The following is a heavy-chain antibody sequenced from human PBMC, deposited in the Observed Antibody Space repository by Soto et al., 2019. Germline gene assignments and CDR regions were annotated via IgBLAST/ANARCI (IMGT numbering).Heavy chain of an antibody. Sequence: GASVKVSCKASGNSFTGYYMHWVRQAPGQGLEWMGWINPDSGDTNYAEKFQGWVTMTRDTSISTVYMELSRLRSDDTAVYYCARAQYYYDSSGYDQGYGYWGQGTLVTVSS. CDR3: ARAQYYYDSSGYDQGYGY. CDR1: GNSFTGYY. J-gene: IGHJ4*02. D-gene: IGHD3-22*01. V-gene: IGHV1-2*04. CDR2: INPDSGDT.